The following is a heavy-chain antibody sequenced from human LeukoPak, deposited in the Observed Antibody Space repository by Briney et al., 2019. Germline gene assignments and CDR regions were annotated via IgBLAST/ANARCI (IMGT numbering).Heavy chain of an antibody. Sequence: VGSLRLSCAASGFTFSSYAMSWVRQAPGKGLEWVSGISGGGANTYYADSVKGRFTISRDNSKNTLYLQMNSLRAEDTAVYYCAKGPAKGSPYYFDYWGQGTLVTVSS. CDR2: ISGGGANT. CDR1: GFTFSSYA. D-gene: IGHD4/OR15-4a*01. V-gene: IGHV3-23*01. CDR3: AKGPAKGSPYYFDY. J-gene: IGHJ4*02.